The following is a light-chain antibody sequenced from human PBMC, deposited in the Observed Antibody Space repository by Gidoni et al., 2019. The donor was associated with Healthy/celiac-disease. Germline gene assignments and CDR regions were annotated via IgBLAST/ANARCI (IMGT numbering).Light chain of an antibody. J-gene: IGKJ5*01. CDR2: WAS. CDR3: QQYYSTPIT. CDR1: QRVLYSSNNKNY. V-gene: IGKV4-1*01. Sequence: DIVMTQSPDSLAVSLGERATINCTSSQRVLYSSNNKNYLAWYQQKPGQPPKLPIYWASTRESGVPDRFSGSGSGTDFTLTISSMQAEEVAVYYCQQYYSTPITFGQGTRLEIK.